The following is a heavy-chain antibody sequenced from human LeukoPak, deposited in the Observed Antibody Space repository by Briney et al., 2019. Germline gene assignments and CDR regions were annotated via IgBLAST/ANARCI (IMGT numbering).Heavy chain of an antibody. V-gene: IGHV3-21*01. D-gene: IGHD3-3*01. J-gene: IGHJ4*02. CDR2: ISSSSSYI. CDR1: GFTFISYS. Sequence: SGGSLRLSCAASGFTFISYSMNWVRQAPGKRLEWVSSISSSSSYIYYADSVKGRFTISRDNAKNSLYLQMNSLRAEDTALYYCARESITIFGVVFDWGQGTLVTVSS. CDR3: ARESITIFGVVFD.